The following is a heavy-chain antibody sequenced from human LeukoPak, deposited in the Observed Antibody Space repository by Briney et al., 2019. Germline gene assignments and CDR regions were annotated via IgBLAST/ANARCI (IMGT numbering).Heavy chain of an antibody. CDR3: ARPYLRGTVVNNWFDP. D-gene: IGHD4-23*01. J-gene: IGHJ5*02. Sequence: SETLSLTCAVYGGSFSGYYWSWIRQPPGKGLEWIGEINPSGSTNYNPSLKSRVTISVDTSKNQFSLRLSSVTAADTAVYYCARPYLRGTVVNNWFDPWGQGTLVTVSS. CDR1: GGSFSGYY. CDR2: INPSGST. V-gene: IGHV4-34*01.